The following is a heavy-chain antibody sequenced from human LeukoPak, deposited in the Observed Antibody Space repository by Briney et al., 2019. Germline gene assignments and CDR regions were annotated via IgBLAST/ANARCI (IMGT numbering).Heavy chain of an antibody. V-gene: IGHV4-59*08. CDR3: AVTISGYSYGTDY. J-gene: IGHJ4*02. CDR2: IYYSGST. D-gene: IGHD5-18*01. CDR1: GGSISSYY. Sequence: SETLSLTCTVSGGSISSYYWSWIRQPPGKGLEWIGYIYYSGSTNYNPSLKSRVTISVDTSKNQFSLKLSSVTAADTAVYYCAVTISGYSYGTDYWGQGTLVTVSS.